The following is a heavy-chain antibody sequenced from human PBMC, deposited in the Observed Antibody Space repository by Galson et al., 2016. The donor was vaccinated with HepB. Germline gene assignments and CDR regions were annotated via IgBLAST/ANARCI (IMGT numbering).Heavy chain of an antibody. CDR1: GYKFRNYG. V-gene: IGHV1-18*01. J-gene: IGHJ4*02. Sequence: SVKVSCKASGYKFRNYGMTWVRQAPGQGLEWLGWINCYNGNRNYGQSLQGRITMTVDTSTNTAYMELSDLTSDDTAVYYCARGHTPTSTYSYGDDSFDFWGQGTLVTVSS. D-gene: IGHD5-18*01. CDR3: ARGHTPTSTYSYGDDSFDF. CDR2: INCYNGNR.